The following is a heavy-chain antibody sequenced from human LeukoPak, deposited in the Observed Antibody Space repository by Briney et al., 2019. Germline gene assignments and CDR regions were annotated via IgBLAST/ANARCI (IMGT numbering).Heavy chain of an antibody. CDR3: AKDFQSGHQDY. V-gene: IGHV3-30*18. CDR2: ILYDGSNK. CDR1: GFTFNNYG. Sequence: PGGSLRLSCAASGFTFNNYGMHWVRQAPGKGLEWVAVILYDGSNKYYADSVKGRFTISRDDSKNTLYLQMNSLRAEDTAVYYCAKDFQSGHQDYWGQGTLVTVSS. J-gene: IGHJ4*02. D-gene: IGHD3-3*01.